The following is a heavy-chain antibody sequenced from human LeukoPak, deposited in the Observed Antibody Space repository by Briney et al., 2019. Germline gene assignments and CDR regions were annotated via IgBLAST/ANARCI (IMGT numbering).Heavy chain of an antibody. V-gene: IGHV4-61*08. D-gene: IGHD4-23*01. Sequence: PSETLSLTCTVSGNSISSGDYYWSWIRQPPGKGLEWIGYIYYSGSTNYNPSLKSRVTISVDTSKNQFSLKLSSVTAADTAVYYCARGGGNVDYWGQGTLVTVSS. CDR1: GNSISSGDYY. J-gene: IGHJ4*02. CDR3: ARGGGNVDY. CDR2: IYYSGST.